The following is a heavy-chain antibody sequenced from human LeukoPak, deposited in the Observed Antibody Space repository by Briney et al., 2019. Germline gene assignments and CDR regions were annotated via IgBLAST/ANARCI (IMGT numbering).Heavy chain of an antibody. CDR1: GGSISSYY. J-gene: IGHJ4*02. CDR2: IYYSGST. Sequence: KPSETLSLTCTVSGGSISSYYWSWIRQPPGKGLEWIGYIYYSGSTNYNPSLKSRVTISVDTSKNQFSLKLSSVTAADTAVYYCARESPLGPGIAAAVKGGEFDYWGQGTLVTVSS. D-gene: IGHD6-13*01. V-gene: IGHV4-59*01. CDR3: ARESPLGPGIAAAVKGGEFDY.